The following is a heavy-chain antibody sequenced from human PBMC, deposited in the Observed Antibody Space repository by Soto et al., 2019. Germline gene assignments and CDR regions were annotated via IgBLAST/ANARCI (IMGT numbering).Heavy chain of an antibody. D-gene: IGHD6-6*01. V-gene: IGHV3-23*01. Sequence: EVQLLESGGGLVQPGGSLRLSCAASGFTFSSYAMSWVRQAPGKGLEWVSAISGSGGSTYYADSVKGRFTISRDNSKNTQYLQMNSLRAEDTAVYYCAKDRDSSSRFDYWGQGTLVTVSS. CDR1: GFTFSSYA. CDR2: ISGSGGST. CDR3: AKDRDSSSRFDY. J-gene: IGHJ4*02.